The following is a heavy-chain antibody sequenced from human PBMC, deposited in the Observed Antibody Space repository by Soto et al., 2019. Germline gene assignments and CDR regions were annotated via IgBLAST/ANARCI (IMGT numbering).Heavy chain of an antibody. CDR2: ISSRSTYI. CDR3: ARETLSIGAPALAY. Sequence: GAALRQSCNASGCRCGIYTSDWFRKTTGQGLEWVSSISSRSTYIYYADSVKGRFTNSRDNAKNSLYLQMNSLRDEDTAVVYCARETLSIGAPALAYRGQGTPVPCSS. J-gene: IGHJ4*02. V-gene: IGHV3-21*01. CDR1: GCRCGIYT. D-gene: IGHD6-6*01.